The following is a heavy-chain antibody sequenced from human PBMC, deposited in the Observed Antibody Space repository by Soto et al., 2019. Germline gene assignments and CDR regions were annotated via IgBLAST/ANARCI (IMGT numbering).Heavy chain of an antibody. CDR1: GFTLSSYD. D-gene: IGHD4-17*01. CDR3: TKVGTYGDFGYFDD. Sequence: GGSLRLSCAASGFTLSSYDVHWVRQAPGKGLEWVALISYDGSNKYYADSVKGRFTISRDNSKNTLYLQMNSLRTEDTAVYYCTKVGTYGDFGYFDDWGPGTLVTVSS. CDR2: ISYDGSNK. V-gene: IGHV3-30*18. J-gene: IGHJ4*02.